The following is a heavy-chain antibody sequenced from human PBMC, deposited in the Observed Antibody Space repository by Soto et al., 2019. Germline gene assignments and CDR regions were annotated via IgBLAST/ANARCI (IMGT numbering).Heavy chain of an antibody. CDR2: INPSGGST. J-gene: IGHJ4*02. D-gene: IGHD6-13*01. V-gene: IGHV1-46*01. Sequence: ASVKVSCKASGYTFTSYYMHWVRQAPGQGLEWMGIINPSGGSTSYAQKFQGRVTMTRDTSTSTVYMELSSLRSEDTAVYYCARGQGIAAAGTREEFDYWGQGTLVTVSS. CDR3: ARGQGIAAAGTREEFDY. CDR1: GYTFTSYY.